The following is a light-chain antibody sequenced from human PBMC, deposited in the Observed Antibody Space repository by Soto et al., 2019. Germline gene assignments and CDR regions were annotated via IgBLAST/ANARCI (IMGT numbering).Light chain of an antibody. CDR1: SSNIGAGYD. Sequence: QSVLTQPPSVSGAPGQRVTISCAGSSSNIGAGYDVHWYQQLPGTAPKLLIPYTSNRPSGVPDRFSGSKSGTSASLAISGLQAEDEADYYCQSYDSSLSGLVVFGGGTKLTVL. J-gene: IGLJ2*01. CDR2: YTS. CDR3: QSYDSSLSGLVV. V-gene: IGLV1-40*01.